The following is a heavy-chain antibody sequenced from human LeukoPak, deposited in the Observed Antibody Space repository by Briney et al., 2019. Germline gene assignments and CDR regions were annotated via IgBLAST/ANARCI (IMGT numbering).Heavy chain of an antibody. Sequence: GGSLRLSCAASGFTFSSYGMHWVRQAPGKGLEWVAVISYDGSSKYYADSVKGRFTISRDNSKNTLYLQMNSLRAEDTAVYYCAKAPYYDSSGYSVDPWGQGTLVTVSS. CDR3: AKAPYYDSSGYSVDP. D-gene: IGHD3-22*01. J-gene: IGHJ5*02. V-gene: IGHV3-30*18. CDR2: ISYDGSSK. CDR1: GFTFSSYG.